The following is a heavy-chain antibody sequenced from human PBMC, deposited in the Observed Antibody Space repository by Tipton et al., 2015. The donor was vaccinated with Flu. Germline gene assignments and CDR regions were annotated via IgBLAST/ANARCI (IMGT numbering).Heavy chain of an antibody. CDR2: TIPMFRAT. CDR1: GGTFTNYA. Sequence: QLVQSGAEVKKPGSSVKVSCKASGGTFTNYAISWVRQAPGQGLEWLGSTIPMFRATNYAQRFQGRVTITADGSTGTVYMELSRLISEDTAVYYCAPSTMVEKTLVETIVAWGQGTLVTVSS. V-gene: IGHV1-69*18. D-gene: IGHD3-10*01. J-gene: IGHJ5*02. CDR3: APSTMVEKTLVETIVA.